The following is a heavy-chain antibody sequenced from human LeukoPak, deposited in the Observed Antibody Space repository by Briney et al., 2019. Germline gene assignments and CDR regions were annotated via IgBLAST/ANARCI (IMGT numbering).Heavy chain of an antibody. D-gene: IGHD1-26*01. V-gene: IGHV1-46*01. CDR2: INPSGGTT. CDR1: GYTFTSYY. Sequence: ASVKVSCKASGYTFTSYYIHWVRQAPGQGLEWMGIINPSGGTTIYAQNFQGRVIMTRDTSTSTAQRDLSSLRSEDAAVYYCAREPRPVGATSFGYYFDYWARDPCSPSP. J-gene: IGHJ4*02. CDR3: AREPRPVGATSFGYYFDY.